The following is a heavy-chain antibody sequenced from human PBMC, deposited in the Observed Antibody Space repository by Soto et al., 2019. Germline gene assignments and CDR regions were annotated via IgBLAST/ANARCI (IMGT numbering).Heavy chain of an antibody. CDR3: AKVTPTYCSGGSCYSAAFDI. Sequence: GGSLRLSCAASGFTFSSYAMSWVRQAPGKGLEWVSAISGSGGSTYYADSVKGRFTISRDNSKNTLYLQMNSLRAEDTAVYYCAKVTPTYCSGGSCYSAAFDIWGQGTMVTVSS. CDR1: GFTFSSYA. V-gene: IGHV3-23*01. CDR2: ISGSGGST. D-gene: IGHD2-15*01. J-gene: IGHJ3*02.